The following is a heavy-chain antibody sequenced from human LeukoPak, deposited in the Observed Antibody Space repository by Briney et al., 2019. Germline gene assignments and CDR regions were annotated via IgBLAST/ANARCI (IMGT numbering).Heavy chain of an antibody. V-gene: IGHV3-23*01. CDR2: ITGSGGSR. D-gene: IGHD2-15*01. Sequence: PGGSLRLSCAASGFTFDDYGMSWVRQAPGKGLEWVSSITGSGGSRYYADPVKGRFTISRDNSKNTLYLQMNSLRAEDTAVYYCAKGTTILPGVFDYWGQGTLVTVSS. CDR1: GFTFDDYG. J-gene: IGHJ4*02. CDR3: AKGTTILPGVFDY.